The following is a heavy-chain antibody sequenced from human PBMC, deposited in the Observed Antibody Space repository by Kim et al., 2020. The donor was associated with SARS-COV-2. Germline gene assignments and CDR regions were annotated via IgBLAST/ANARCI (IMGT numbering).Heavy chain of an antibody. D-gene: IGHD1-26*01. V-gene: IGHV3-48*02. Sequence: GGSLRLSCAASGFTFSSYSMNWVRQAPGKGLEWVSYISSSSSTIYYADSVKGRFTISRDNAKNSLYLQMNSLRDEDTAVYYCARDPWGGWERPDYYYYYGMDVWGQGTTVTVSS. CDR1: GFTFSSYS. J-gene: IGHJ6*02. CDR3: ARDPWGGWERPDYYYYYGMDV. CDR2: ISSSSSTI.